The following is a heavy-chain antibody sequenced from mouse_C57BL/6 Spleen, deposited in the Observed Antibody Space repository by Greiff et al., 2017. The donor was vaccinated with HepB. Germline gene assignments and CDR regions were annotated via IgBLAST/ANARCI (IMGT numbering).Heavy chain of an antibody. J-gene: IGHJ4*01. D-gene: IGHD4-1*01. CDR2: IYPGDGDT. CDR1: GYTFSSYW. Sequence: QVQLQQSGAELMKPGASVKLSCKATGYTFSSYWMNWVKQRPGKGLEWIGQIYPGDGDTNYNGKFKGKATLTADKSSSTAYMQLSSLTSEDSAVYFCAREGGTGAMDYWGQGTSVTVSS. V-gene: IGHV1-80*01. CDR3: AREGGTGAMDY.